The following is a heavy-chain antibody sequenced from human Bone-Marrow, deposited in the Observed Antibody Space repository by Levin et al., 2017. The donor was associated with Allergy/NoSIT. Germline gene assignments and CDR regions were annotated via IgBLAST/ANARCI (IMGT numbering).Heavy chain of an antibody. CDR1: GYPFTSVA. Sequence: GESLKISCKASGYPFTSVAITWVRQAPGQGLEWMGWISGYNSKTGYAQRFQGRVTMTTDTSTSTAYMELASLTSDDTAVYYCATPRFGIVTYWGQGTLVTVSS. J-gene: IGHJ4*02. CDR2: ISGYNSKT. CDR3: ATPRFGIVTY. V-gene: IGHV1-18*01. D-gene: IGHD3-16*01.